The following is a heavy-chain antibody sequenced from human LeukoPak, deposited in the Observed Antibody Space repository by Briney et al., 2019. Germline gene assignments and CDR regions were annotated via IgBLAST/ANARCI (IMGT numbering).Heavy chain of an antibody. CDR3: ARSGQQLVKGWFDP. Sequence: SETLSLTCTVSDDSISSSSYYWAWIRQPPGNGLEWIGTIYYSGSTYYSPSLKSRVTIFVDTSKNQFSLKLSSVTAADTAVYYCARSGQQLVKGWFDPWGQGALVTVSS. CDR1: DDSISSSSYY. D-gene: IGHD1-1*01. J-gene: IGHJ5*02. V-gene: IGHV4-39*01. CDR2: IYYSGST.